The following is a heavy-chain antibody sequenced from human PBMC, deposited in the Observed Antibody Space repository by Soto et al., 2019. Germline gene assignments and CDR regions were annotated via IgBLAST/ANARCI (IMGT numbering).Heavy chain of an antibody. CDR1: GGSISSYY. D-gene: IGHD2-21*01. V-gene: IGHV4-59*01. Sequence: PSETLSLTCTVPGGSISSYYWSWIRQPPGKGLEWIGYIYYSGSTNYNPSLKSRVTISVDTSKNQFSLKLSSVTAADTAVYYCARENLLEGYFDYWGQGTLVTVSS. J-gene: IGHJ4*02. CDR2: IYYSGST. CDR3: ARENLLEGYFDY.